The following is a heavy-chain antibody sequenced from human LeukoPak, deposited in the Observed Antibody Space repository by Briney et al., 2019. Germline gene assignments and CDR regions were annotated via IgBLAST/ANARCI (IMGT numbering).Heavy chain of an antibody. CDR2: ISAYNGNT. V-gene: IGHV1-18*01. J-gene: IGHJ4*02. D-gene: IGHD4-17*01. CDR1: GYTFTSYG. CDR3: ARETRRGPTVRFDY. Sequence: ASVKVSCTASGYTFTSYGISWVRQAPGQGLEWMGWISAYNGNTNYAQKLQGRVTMTTDTSTSTAYMELRSLRSDDTAVYYCARETRRGPTVRFDYWGQGTLVTVSS.